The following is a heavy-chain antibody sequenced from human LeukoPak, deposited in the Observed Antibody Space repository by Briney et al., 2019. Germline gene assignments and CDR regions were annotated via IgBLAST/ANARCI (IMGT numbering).Heavy chain of an antibody. CDR1: GFTFSSYW. Sequence: GGSLRLSCVASGFTFSSYWMHWVRQAPGKGLVWVSRINGDGRSITYADSVKGRFTISRDNAKNTLYLQMNSLRAEDTGLYYCARDQPCCTGGYCYFDSWGQGTLATVSS. D-gene: IGHD2-8*02. J-gene: IGHJ4*02. CDR3: ARDQPCCTGGYCYFDS. CDR2: INGDGRSI. V-gene: IGHV3-74*01.